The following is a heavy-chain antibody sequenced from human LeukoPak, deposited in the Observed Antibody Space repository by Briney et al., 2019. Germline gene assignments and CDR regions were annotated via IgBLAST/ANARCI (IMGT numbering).Heavy chain of an antibody. D-gene: IGHD2-15*01. CDR2: IKQDGSEK. J-gene: IGHJ1*01. CDR1: GFTFSRHD. Sequence: PGGSLRLSCAASGFTFSRHDMHWVRQAPGKGLEWVANIKQDGSEKYYVDSVKGRFTISRDNAKNSLYLQMNSLRAEDTAVYYCARDLMGAAHYFQHWGQGTLVTVSS. V-gene: IGHV3-7*01. CDR3: ARDLMGAAHYFQH.